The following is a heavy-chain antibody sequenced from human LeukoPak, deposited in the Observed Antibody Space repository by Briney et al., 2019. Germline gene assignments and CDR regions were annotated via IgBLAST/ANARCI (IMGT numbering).Heavy chain of an antibody. Sequence: GGSLRLSCAASGFTFSIYEMNWVRQAPGKGLEWVSYISSSGSTIYYADYVKGRFTISRDNAKNSLYLQMNSLRAEDTAVYYCARDEAPPDYYDSSGYYPFDYWGQGTLVTVSS. V-gene: IGHV3-48*03. CDR2: ISSSGSTI. J-gene: IGHJ4*02. CDR1: GFTFSIYE. D-gene: IGHD3-22*01. CDR3: ARDEAPPDYYDSSGYYPFDY.